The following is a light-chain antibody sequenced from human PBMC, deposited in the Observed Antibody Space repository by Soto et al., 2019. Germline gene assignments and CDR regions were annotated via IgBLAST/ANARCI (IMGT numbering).Light chain of an antibody. V-gene: IGLV2-14*01. CDR1: SSDVGGYNY. CDR3: SSYTSSSTLI. CDR2: DVS. J-gene: IGLJ2*01. Sequence: QSALTQPASVSGSPGQSITISCTGTSSDVGGYNYVSWYQQYPGKAPTLMIYDVSNRPSGVSNRFSGSKSGNTASLTISGLQAEDEADYYCSSYTSSSTLIFGGGTQLT.